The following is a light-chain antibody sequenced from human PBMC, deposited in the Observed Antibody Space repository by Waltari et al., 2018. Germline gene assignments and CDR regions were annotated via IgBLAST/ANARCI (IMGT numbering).Light chain of an antibody. J-gene: IGKJ3*01. Sequence: EIVLTQSPATLSLSPGEGATLSCRASQSVGSSLAWYQQKPGQAPRLLIYDASNRATGIPVRFSGSGSGTDFTLTISSLEPEDFAVYYCQQRSNWPPFTFGPGTKVDMK. CDR1: QSVGSS. CDR3: QQRSNWPPFT. V-gene: IGKV3-11*01. CDR2: DAS.